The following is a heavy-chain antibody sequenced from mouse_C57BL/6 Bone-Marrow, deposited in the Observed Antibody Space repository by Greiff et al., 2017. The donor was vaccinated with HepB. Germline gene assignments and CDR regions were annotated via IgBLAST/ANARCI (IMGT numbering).Heavy chain of an antibody. Sequence: VQLQQPGAELVKPGASVKLSCKASGYTFTSYWMHWVKQRPGQGLEWIGMIHPNSGSTNYNEKFKSKATLTVDKSSSTAYMQLSSLTSEDSAVYYCASPFITTVVSYWYFDVWGTGTTVTVSS. CDR3: ASPFITTVVSYWYFDV. J-gene: IGHJ1*03. V-gene: IGHV1-64*01. CDR2: IHPNSGST. D-gene: IGHD1-1*01. CDR1: GYTFTSYW.